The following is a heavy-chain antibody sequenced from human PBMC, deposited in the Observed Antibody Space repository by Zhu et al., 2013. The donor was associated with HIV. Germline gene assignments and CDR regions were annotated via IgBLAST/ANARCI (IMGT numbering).Heavy chain of an antibody. CDR1: GGTFSSYA. CDR2: IIPIFGTA. D-gene: IGHD2-2*01. J-gene: IGHJ6*03. V-gene: IGHV1-69*01. CDR3: ARRGGEGYCSSTSCYLSKGYYYYYMDV. Sequence: QVQLVQSGAEVKKPGSSVKVSCKASGGTFSSYAISWVRQAPGQGLEWMGGIIPIFGTANYAQKFQGRVTITADESTSTAYMELSSLRSEDTAVYYCARRGGEGYCSSTSCYLSKGYYYYYMDVWGKGTTVTVSS.